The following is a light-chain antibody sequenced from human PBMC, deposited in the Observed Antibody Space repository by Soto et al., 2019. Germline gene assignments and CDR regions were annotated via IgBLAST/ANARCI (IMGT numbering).Light chain of an antibody. V-gene: IGKV3-11*01. CDR1: QSVSGY. J-gene: IGKJ2*01. Sequence: ELVLTQSPATLSLSPGERATLSCRASQSVSGYSAWYQQKPGPAPRLLIYDTSTRATGIPARFSGSGSGTDVTLTISGIEPEDFAVYYCQQRSNWQYTFGLGTRLEIK. CDR2: DTS. CDR3: QQRSNWQYT.